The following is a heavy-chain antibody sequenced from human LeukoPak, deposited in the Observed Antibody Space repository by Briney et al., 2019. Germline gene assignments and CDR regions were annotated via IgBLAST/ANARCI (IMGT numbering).Heavy chain of an antibody. CDR1: GGSISSNY. D-gene: IGHD4-23*01. CDR3: ARGVTFDYGGNSSPFDY. Sequence: SETLSLTCTVSGGSISSNYWSWIRQPPGKGLEWIGFIYHSGSTNYNPSLKSRVAISIDTSTNQFVLKLNSVTAADTAVYYCARGVTFDYGGNSSPFDYWVQGTLVTVSS. CDR2: IYHSGST. J-gene: IGHJ4*02. V-gene: IGHV4-59*01.